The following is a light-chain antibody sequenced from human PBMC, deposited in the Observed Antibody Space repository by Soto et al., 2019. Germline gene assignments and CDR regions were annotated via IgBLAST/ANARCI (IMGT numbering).Light chain of an antibody. CDR1: SSNIGKNY. J-gene: IGLJ2*01. CDR2: DNN. V-gene: IGLV1-51*01. Sequence: QSVLTQPPSVSAAPGQKVTISGSGSSSNIGKNYVSWYQQLPGTAPKLLIYDNNKRPSGIPDRFSGSKSGTSATLGITGLQTGDEADYYCGTWDSSLSAVILGGGTKLTVL. CDR3: GTWDSSLSAVI.